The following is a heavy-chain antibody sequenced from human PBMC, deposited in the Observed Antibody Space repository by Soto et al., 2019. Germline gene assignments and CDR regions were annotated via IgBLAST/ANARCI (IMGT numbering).Heavy chain of an antibody. CDR3: TQDGGSRDWLTVN. CDR1: GYTFTSYA. D-gene: IGHD3-9*01. V-gene: IGHV3-23*01. Sequence: EVQLWESGGDLVQPGGSLRLSCAASGYTFTSYAMSWIRQAPGKGLEWVSAITGGGDNTYYADSVKGRFTISRDNSKNTLYLQMNSLRAEDTAFYYCTQDGGSRDWLTVNWGQGTLVTVSS. J-gene: IGHJ4*02. CDR2: ITGGGDNT.